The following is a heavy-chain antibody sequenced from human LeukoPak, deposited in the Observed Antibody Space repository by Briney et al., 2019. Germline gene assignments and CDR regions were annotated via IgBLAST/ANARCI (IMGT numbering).Heavy chain of an antibody. Sequence: PGGSLRLSCAASGFTFSDYYMSWIRQAPGKGLEWVSYISYSGSTIYYADSVKGRFTISRDNAKNSLYLQMNSLRAEDTAVYYCARAKPKNMVRGLIMRRESRYYFDYWGQGTLVTVSS. D-gene: IGHD3-10*01. V-gene: IGHV3-11*01. CDR1: GFTFSDYY. CDR3: ARAKPKNMVRGLIMRRESRYYFDY. CDR2: ISYSGSTI. J-gene: IGHJ4*02.